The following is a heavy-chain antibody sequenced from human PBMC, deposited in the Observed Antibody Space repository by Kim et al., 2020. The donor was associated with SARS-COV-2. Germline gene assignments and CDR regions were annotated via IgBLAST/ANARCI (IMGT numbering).Heavy chain of an antibody. V-gene: IGHV3-74*01. CDR2: IDNDGTTT. CDR3: TRGPF. J-gene: IGHJ4*02. CDR1: GFSFSELW. Sequence: GGALRLSCAASGFSFSELWMDWVRQAPGKGPEWVARIDNDGTTTLYADSVKGRFAISRDNSKNTLYLQMTGLRADDTGVYYCTRGPFWGQGTLVTVSS.